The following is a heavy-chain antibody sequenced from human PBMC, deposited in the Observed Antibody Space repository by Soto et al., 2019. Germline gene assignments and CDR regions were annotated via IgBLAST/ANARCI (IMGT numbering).Heavy chain of an antibody. J-gene: IGHJ6*03. CDR3: ARDGYDEVAWGYYYNFYMDV. CDR2: IYPGDSDT. V-gene: IGHV5-51*01. Sequence: GESLKISCKGSGYSFTSYWIGWVRQMPGKGLEWMGIIYPGDSDTRYSPSFQGQVTISADKSISTAYLQWSSLKASDTAVYYCARDGYDEVAWGYYYNFYMDVWGKGTRVTVPS. D-gene: IGHD5-12*01. CDR1: GYSFTSYW.